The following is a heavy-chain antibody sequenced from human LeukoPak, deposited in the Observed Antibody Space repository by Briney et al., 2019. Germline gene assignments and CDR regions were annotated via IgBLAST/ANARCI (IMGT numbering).Heavy chain of an antibody. D-gene: IGHD6-13*01. J-gene: IGHJ6*02. V-gene: IGHV1-46*01. CDR1: GYTFTSYY. CDR3: ARDNRYSSSWYVYYGMDV. CDR2: INPSGGST. Sequence: ASVTVSCTASGYTFTSYYMHWVRQAPGQGLEWMGIINPSGGSTSYAQKFQGRVTMTRDTSTSTVYMELSSLRSEDTAVYYCARDNRYSSSWYVYYGMDVWGQGTTVTVSS.